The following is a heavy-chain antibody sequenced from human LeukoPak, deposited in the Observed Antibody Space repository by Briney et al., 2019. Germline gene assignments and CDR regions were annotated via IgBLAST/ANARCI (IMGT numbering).Heavy chain of an antibody. D-gene: IGHD2-2*01. Sequence: ASVKVSCKASGYTFTSYDMHWVRQAPGQGLEWMGRVSGHSGNTHYAEKFQGRVTMTIDKSTTTAYMDLRSLRSDDTAVYYCARGLGYCSSTTCYGELPGDYWSQGTLVTVSS. CDR1: GYTFTSYD. CDR2: VSGHSGNT. CDR3: ARGLGYCSSTTCYGELPGDY. J-gene: IGHJ4*02. V-gene: IGHV1-18*04.